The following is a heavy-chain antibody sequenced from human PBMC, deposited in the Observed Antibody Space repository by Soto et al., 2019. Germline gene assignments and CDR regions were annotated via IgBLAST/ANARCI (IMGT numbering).Heavy chain of an antibody. V-gene: IGHV4-34*01. CDR1: CGSISSYY. CDR2: ISHSGST. D-gene: IGHD3-10*01. J-gene: IGHJ6*02. Sequence: SATLSLTCTASCGSISSYYWSWIRQPPGKGLEWMGEISHSGSTTYNPSLKSRVTISLDTSKNQFSLKLSTVTAADTAVYDCARGQITMVRGVIRGGYYYVMDVWGQGTTVTVSS. CDR3: ARGQITMVRGVIRGGYYYVMDV.